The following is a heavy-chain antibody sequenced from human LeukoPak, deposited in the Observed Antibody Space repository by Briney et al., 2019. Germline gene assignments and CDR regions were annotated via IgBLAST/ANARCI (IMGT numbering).Heavy chain of an antibody. CDR1: EFIFGKYW. V-gene: IGHV3-7*03. CDR2: IKLDGSEK. J-gene: IGHJ4*02. Sequence: PGGSLRLSCAASEFIFGKYWMSWVRQAPGKGLEWVANIKLDGSEKNYVDSVKGRFTISRDNTKNSLYLQMNSLRAEDTAVFYCARDQYDTWSRRGNFDSWGQGTLVIVSS. CDR3: ARDQYDTWSRRGNFDS. D-gene: IGHD3-3*01.